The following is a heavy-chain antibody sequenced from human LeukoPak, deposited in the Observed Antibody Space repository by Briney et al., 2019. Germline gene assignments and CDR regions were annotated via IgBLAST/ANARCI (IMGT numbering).Heavy chain of an antibody. CDR2: INGDGSST. Sequence: GGSLRLSCEASGFTFSNYWMHWVRQAPGKGLVWVSRINGDGSSTRYADSVKGRFTISRDNAKKTLYLQMNGLRVEDTAMYYCARPTNWAVDSWGQGTLVTVSS. V-gene: IGHV3-74*01. CDR3: ARPTNWAVDS. CDR1: GFTFSNYW. D-gene: IGHD7-27*01. J-gene: IGHJ4*02.